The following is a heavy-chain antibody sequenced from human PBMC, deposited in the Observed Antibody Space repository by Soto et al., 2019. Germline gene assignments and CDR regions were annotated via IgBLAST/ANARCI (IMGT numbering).Heavy chain of an antibody. J-gene: IGHJ3*01. CDR3: AKGFIVVVTVLRPDEVFDV. CDR2: ISGGGGTT. CDR1: GFTFGNYA. V-gene: IGHV3-23*01. Sequence: DVQLLESGGGLVQPGGSLRLSCAASGFTFGNYAINWVRLAPGKGLEWVSGISGGGGTTYYADSVKGRFTIFRDTSKNTVFLQMNSLRADDTAVYYCAKGFIVVVTVLRPDEVFDVWGQGTMVTVSS. D-gene: IGHD2-21*02.